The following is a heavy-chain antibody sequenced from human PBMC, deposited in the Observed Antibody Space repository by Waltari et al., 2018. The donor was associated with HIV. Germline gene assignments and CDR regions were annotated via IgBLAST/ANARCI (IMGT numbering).Heavy chain of an antibody. CDR1: DGTLCGYY. CDR3: ARYSGRSTKDWFDP. V-gene: IGHV4-34*02. Sequence: QVQLQQWGTGLLKSSETLSLTGAVYDGTLCGYYWAWIRQPPGKGLEWIGEVSDSGSTKYNPSLKTRVTLSVDTSKNQFSLTMRLLTAADTAVYFWARYSGRSTKDWFDPWGQGTLVSVSS. CDR2: VSDSGST. D-gene: IGHD1-26*01. J-gene: IGHJ5*02.